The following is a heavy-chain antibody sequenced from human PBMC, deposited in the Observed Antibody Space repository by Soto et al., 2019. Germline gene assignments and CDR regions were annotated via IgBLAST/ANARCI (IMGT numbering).Heavy chain of an antibody. D-gene: IGHD3-10*01. Sequence: PGESLKISCQGTGYRFSSSWIGWVRQKPGKGLEWLGNVYPSDSDVRYSPAFEGQVTISADNSINTAYLQWSSLKASDPAMYFCARLPGVRGVFDGFNVWGQGTMVTVSS. CDR3: ARLPGVRGVFDGFNV. J-gene: IGHJ3*01. CDR2: VYPSDSDV. CDR1: GYRFSSSW. V-gene: IGHV5-51*01.